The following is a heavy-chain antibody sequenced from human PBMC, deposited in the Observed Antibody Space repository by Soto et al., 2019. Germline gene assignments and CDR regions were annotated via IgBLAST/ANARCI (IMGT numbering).Heavy chain of an antibody. CDR3: VHTLSSHDYVSWYFDL. CDR1: AFSLSTNGVG. V-gene: IGHV2-5*01. CDR2: IYWNDDK. J-gene: IGHJ2*01. D-gene: IGHD3-16*01. Sequence: QITLKESGPTLVKPTQTLSLTCTFSAFSLSTNGVGVGWIRQPPGKALEWLALIYWNDDKRYSPSLKGRLTITKDTPKNQVVLTMTNMDPVDTATYYCVHTLSSHDYVSWYFDLWGRGTLVTVSS.